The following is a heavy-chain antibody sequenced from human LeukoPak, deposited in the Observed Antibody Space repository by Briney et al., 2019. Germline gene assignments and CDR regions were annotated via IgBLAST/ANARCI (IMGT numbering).Heavy chain of an antibody. J-gene: IGHJ4*02. D-gene: IGHD3-10*01. CDR3: AAGFGELFDY. Sequence: PSETLSLTCTVSGGSISSDYWSWIRQPPGKGLEWIGYIYDIGTTNYNPSLKSRVTISVDTAKNQFSLKLSSVTAADTAVYYCAAGFGELFDYWGQGTLVTVSS. CDR1: GGSISSDY. CDR2: IYDIGTT. V-gene: IGHV4-59*08.